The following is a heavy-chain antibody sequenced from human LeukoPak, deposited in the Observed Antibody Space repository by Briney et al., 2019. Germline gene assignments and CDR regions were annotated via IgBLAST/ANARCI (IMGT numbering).Heavy chain of an antibody. CDR2: IYPGDSDT. CDR3: ARQWRGEYYFDY. CDR1: GYSVTNYW. D-gene: IGHD3-16*01. J-gene: IGHJ4*02. V-gene: IGHV5-51*01. Sequence: GESLRISCKYSGYSVTNYWISWVRQMPGKGLEWMGIIYPGDSDTRYSPSFQGQVTISADKSISTAYLQWSSLKASDTAMYYCARQWRGEYYFDYWGQGTLVTVSS.